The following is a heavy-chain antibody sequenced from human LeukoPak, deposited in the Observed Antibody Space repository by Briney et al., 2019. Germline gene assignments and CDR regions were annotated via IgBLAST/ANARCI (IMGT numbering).Heavy chain of an antibody. J-gene: IGHJ4*02. V-gene: IGHV4-30-2*01. D-gene: IGHD4-17*01. CDR3: AGSGRRYYFDY. CDR2: IYNSGST. CDR1: GGSISSGGYS. Sequence: SQTLSLTCAVSGGSISSGGYSWSWIRQPPGKGLEWIGYIYNSGSTYYNPSLKSRVTISVDRSKNQFSLKLSSVTAADTAVYYCAGSGRRYYFDYWGQGTLVTVSS.